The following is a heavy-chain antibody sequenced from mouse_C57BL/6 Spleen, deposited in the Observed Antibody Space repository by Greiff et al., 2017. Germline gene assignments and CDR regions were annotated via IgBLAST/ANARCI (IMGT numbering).Heavy chain of an antibody. J-gene: IGHJ2*01. Sequence: QVHVKQSGAELVRPGASVKLSCKASGYTFTDYYINWVKQRPGQGLEWIARIYPGSGNTYYNEKFKGKATLTAEKSSSTAYMQLSSLTSEDSAVYFCARGDYDSHDYWGQGTTLTVSS. D-gene: IGHD2-4*01. CDR1: GYTFTDYY. CDR3: ARGDYDSHDY. V-gene: IGHV1-76*01. CDR2: IYPGSGNT.